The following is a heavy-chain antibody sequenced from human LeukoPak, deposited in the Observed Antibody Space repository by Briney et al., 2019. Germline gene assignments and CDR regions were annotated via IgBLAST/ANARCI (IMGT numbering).Heavy chain of an antibody. CDR1: GFTFSSYT. CDR3: TKDVQVGPTRGFFDF. CDR2: ISPTGFTT. D-gene: IGHD1-26*01. V-gene: IGHV3-23*01. Sequence: GGSLRLSCAASGFTFSSYTMSWVRQAPGKGLEWVSVISPTGFTTLHTDSVKGRFIISRDDSKSMLYLQMDGLRAEDTAIYFCTKDVQVGPTRGFFDFWGQGTLVTVSS. J-gene: IGHJ4*03.